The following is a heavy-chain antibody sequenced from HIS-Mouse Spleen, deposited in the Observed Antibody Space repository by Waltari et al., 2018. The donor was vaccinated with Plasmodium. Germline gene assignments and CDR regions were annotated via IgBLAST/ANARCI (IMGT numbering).Heavy chain of an antibody. CDR1: GGSISSSSYA. J-gene: IGHJ4*02. D-gene: IGHD6-6*01. V-gene: IGHV4-39*07. CDR3: ARVSSSSSINFDY. Sequence: QLQLQESGPGLVKPSETLSLTCTVSGGSISSSSYAWGWIRQPPGKGLECIGSIYYSGSTYYNPSLKSRVTISVDTSKNQFSLKLSSVTAADTAVYYCARVSSSSSINFDYWGQGTLVTVSS. CDR2: IYYSGST.